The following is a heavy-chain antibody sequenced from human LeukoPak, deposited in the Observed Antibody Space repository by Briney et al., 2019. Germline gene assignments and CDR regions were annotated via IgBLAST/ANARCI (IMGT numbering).Heavy chain of an antibody. CDR1: GGSISSYY. Sequence: PSETLSLTCTVSGGSISSYYWSWIRQPPGKGLEWIGYIYYSGSTNYNPSLKSRISISVDTSKNQFSLKLSSVTAADTAVYYCASEAKRSTQYDSSGWFGSSPRIDYWGQGTLVIVSS. V-gene: IGHV4-59*12. CDR3: ASEAKRSTQYDSSGWFGSSPRIDY. D-gene: IGHD6-19*01. CDR2: IYYSGST. J-gene: IGHJ4*02.